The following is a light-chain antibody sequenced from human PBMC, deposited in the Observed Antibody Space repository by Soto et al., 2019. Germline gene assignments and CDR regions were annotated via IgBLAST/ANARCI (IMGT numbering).Light chain of an antibody. CDR2: AAS. Sequence: EIVLTQSPGTLSLSPGERATLSCRASQSVTSGYLAWYQQKPGQAPRLLIYAASSRATGIPDRFSGSGSGTDFTLTISRLEPEDFVVYYCQQYGSSPITFVQGTRLEIK. J-gene: IGKJ5*01. V-gene: IGKV3-20*01. CDR1: QSVTSGY. CDR3: QQYGSSPIT.